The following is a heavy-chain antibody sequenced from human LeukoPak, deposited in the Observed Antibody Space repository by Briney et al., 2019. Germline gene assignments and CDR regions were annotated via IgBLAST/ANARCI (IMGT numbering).Heavy chain of an antibody. CDR2: IYTSGST. V-gene: IGHV4-61*02. Sequence: KPSETLSLTCTVSGGSISSGSYYWSWIRQPAGKGLEWIGRIYTSGSTNYNPPLKSRVTISVDTSKNQFSLKLSSVTAADTAVYYCARAPILNWFDPWGQGTLVTVSS. CDR1: GGSISSGSYY. CDR3: ARAPILNWFDP. J-gene: IGHJ5*02.